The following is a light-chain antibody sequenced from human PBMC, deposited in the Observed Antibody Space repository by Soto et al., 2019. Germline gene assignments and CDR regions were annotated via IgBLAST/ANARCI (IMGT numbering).Light chain of an antibody. CDR1: SSDVGNYNL. V-gene: IGLV2-23*01. CDR2: EGS. Sequence: QSALTQPASVSGSPGQSITLSCTGGSSDVGNYNLVSWYQQYPGKAPKLIIYEGSKRPSGVSNRFSGSKSGNTASLTISDLQAEDEADYYCCSYAGNFVFGTGTKLTVL. CDR3: CSYAGNFV. J-gene: IGLJ1*01.